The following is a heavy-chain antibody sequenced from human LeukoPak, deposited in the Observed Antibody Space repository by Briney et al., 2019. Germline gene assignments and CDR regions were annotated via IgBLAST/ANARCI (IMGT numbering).Heavy chain of an antibody. CDR1: GYSFTSYL. D-gene: IGHD2-2*02. CDR2: NDPSDSYT. J-gene: IGHJ4*02. V-gene: IGHV5-10-1*01. Sequence: GESLKTSWKGSGYSFTSYLNRWVRQIPGKGPGLMGRNDPSDSYTNYGQSFQGHVTISADKSNSTAYQQWSSLKASDTAMYYCAIRPLEDGTVDDWVQGTMVTVCS. CDR3: AIRPLEDGTVDD.